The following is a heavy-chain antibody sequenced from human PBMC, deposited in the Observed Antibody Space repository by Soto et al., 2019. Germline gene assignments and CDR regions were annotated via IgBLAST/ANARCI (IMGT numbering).Heavy chain of an antibody. CDR1: RFPFCSYS. J-gene: IGHJ4*02. CDR3: ARGDLYDILTGPY. Sequence: GGALRLSCAASRFPFCSYSMSSGRPAPGMGLVWVSRINSGGSSRSYADSVKGRFTISRDNAKNTLWLQMNSLRAEDTAVYYCARGDLYDILTGPYWGQGTLVTVSS. D-gene: IGHD3-9*01. V-gene: IGHV3-74*01. CDR2: INSGGSSR.